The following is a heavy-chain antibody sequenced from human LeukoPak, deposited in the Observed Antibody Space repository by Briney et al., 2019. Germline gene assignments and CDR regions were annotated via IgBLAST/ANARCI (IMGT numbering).Heavy chain of an antibody. CDR1: GLTFGDYA. Sequence: GGSLRLSCTASGLTFGDYAMSWVRQAPGKGLEWVGFIRSKAYGATTEYAASVKGRFTISRDDSKSIAYLQMNSLKTEDTAVYYCTRGYYYLYWGQGTLVTVSS. D-gene: IGHD3-10*01. J-gene: IGHJ4*02. CDR3: TRGYYYLY. V-gene: IGHV3-49*04. CDR2: IRSKAYGATT.